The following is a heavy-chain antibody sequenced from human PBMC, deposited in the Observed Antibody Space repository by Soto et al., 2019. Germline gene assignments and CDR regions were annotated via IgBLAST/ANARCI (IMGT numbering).Heavy chain of an antibody. CDR2: INHSGST. CDR3: ARARSTGHYYYYYMDV. V-gene: IGHV4-34*01. CDR1: GGSFSGYY. J-gene: IGHJ6*03. Sequence: SETLSLTCAVYGGSFSGYYWSWIRQPPGKGLEWIGEINHSGSTNYNPSLKSRVTISVDTSKNQFSLKLSSVTAADTAVYYCARARSTGHYYYYYMDVWGKGTTVTVSS. D-gene: IGHD4-17*01.